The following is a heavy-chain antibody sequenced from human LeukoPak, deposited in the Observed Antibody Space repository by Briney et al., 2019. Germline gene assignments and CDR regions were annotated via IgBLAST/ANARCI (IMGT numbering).Heavy chain of an antibody. CDR3: ARLGGYHDPPDY. CDR1: GGSISSPTYY. D-gene: IGHD3-16*02. J-gene: IGHJ4*02. Sequence: SETLSLTCTVSGGSISSPTYYWAWIRQPPGQELEWIKTIHHRGSTYDNPSLKSRFTMSVDTSKNQFFLNLSSVTAADTAVYYCARLGGYHDPPDYWGQGTLVTVSS. V-gene: IGHV4-39*01. CDR2: IHHRGST.